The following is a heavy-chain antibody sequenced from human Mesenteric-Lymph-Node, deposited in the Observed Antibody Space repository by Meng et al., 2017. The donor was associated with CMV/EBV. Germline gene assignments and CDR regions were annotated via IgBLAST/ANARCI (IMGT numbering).Heavy chain of an antibody. CDR2: IYPGDSDT. J-gene: IGHJ6*02. CDR1: GYSFTSYW. D-gene: IGHD1-26*01. CDR3: ARGSGSYDSDYFYGIDV. V-gene: IGHV5-51*01. Sequence: GESLKISCKGSGYSFTSYWIGWVRQMPGKGLEWMGIIYPGDSDTRYSPSFEGQVTISADKSISTAYLKWSSLKASDTAMYYCARGSGSYDSDYFYGIDVWGQGTTVTVSS.